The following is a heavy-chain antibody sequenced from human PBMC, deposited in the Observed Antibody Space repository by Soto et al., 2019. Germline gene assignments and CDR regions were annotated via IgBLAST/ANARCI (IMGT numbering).Heavy chain of an antibody. J-gene: IGHJ5*02. CDR2: ISAYNGNT. Sequence: ASVKVSCKASGYTFTSYGISWVRQAPGQGLEWMGWISAYNGNTNYAQKLQGRVTMTTDTSTSTAYMELRSLRSDDTAVYYCARVFAYYDFWSGYYRIQHPDNWFDPWGQGTLVTVSS. D-gene: IGHD3-3*01. CDR1: GYTFTSYG. CDR3: ARVFAYYDFWSGYYRIQHPDNWFDP. V-gene: IGHV1-18*01.